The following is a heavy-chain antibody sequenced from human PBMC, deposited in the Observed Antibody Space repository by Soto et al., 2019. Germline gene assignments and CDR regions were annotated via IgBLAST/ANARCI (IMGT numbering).Heavy chain of an antibody. J-gene: IGHJ3*02. Sequence: EVQLLESGGGLVQPGGSLRLSCAASAFTFRTYAMTWVRQAPGKGLEWVSSISVGGGASYHTDSVQGRFTISRDSSKNTIYLQMISLRPENTAIYYCSKDPNGDHVGAFDSWGQGTMVTVSS. CDR2: ISVGGGAS. CDR3: SKDPNGDHVGAFDS. D-gene: IGHD2-8*01. CDR1: AFTFRTYA. V-gene: IGHV3-23*01.